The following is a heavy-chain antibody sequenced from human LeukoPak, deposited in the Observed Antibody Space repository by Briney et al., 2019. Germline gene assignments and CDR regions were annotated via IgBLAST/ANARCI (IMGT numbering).Heavy chain of an antibody. D-gene: IGHD3-10*01. CDR1: GYTLTELS. V-gene: IGHV1-24*01. CDR3: ATRGGGSGSYDY. J-gene: IGHJ4*02. CDR2: FDPEDGET. Sequence: GASVKVSCKVSGYTLTELSMHWVRQAPGKGLEWMGGFDPEDGETIYAQKFQGRVTMTEDTSTDTAYMELSSLRSEDTAVYYCATRGGGSGSYDYWGQGTLVTVSS.